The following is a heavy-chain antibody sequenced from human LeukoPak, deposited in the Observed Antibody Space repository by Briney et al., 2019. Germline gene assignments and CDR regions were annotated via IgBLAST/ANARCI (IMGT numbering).Heavy chain of an antibody. D-gene: IGHD3-22*01. Sequence: GGSLRLSCAASGFTFSSYSMNWVRQAPGKGLEWVSSISSSSSYIYYADSVKGRFTISRDNAKNSLYLQMNSLRAEDTAVYYCASDYDSSGYYYFDYWGQGTLVTVSS. CDR1: GFTFSSYS. CDR2: ISSSSSYI. J-gene: IGHJ4*02. V-gene: IGHV3-21*01. CDR3: ASDYDSSGYYYFDY.